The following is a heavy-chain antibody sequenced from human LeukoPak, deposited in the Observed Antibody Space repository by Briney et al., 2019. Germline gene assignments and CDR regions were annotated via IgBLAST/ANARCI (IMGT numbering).Heavy chain of an antibody. CDR3: ARGVYSGSYRYGRYFDY. CDR1: GGSISSYY. CDR2: IYYSGST. D-gene: IGHD1-26*01. J-gene: IGHJ4*02. V-gene: IGHV4-59*13. Sequence: SETLSLTCTVSGGSISSYYWSWIRQPPGKGLEWIGYIYYSGSTNYNPSLKSRVTISVDTSKNQFSLKLSSVTAADTAVYYCARGVYSGSYRYGRYFDYWGQGTLVTVSS.